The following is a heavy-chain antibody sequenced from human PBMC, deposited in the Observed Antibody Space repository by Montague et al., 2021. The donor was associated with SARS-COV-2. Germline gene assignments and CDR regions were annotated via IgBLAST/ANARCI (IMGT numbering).Heavy chain of an antibody. CDR3: ARVPVSGTYWSCDY. Sequence: SETLSLTCTVSGGSISSTSYYWGWVRQPPGKGLEWIGSIYHSGSANFNPCLKSRVTISIDTSKNQFSLKVNSVTAADTAVYYCARVPVSGTYWSCDYWGQGTLVTVSS. CDR1: GGSISSTSYY. D-gene: IGHD1-26*01. CDR2: IYHSGSA. J-gene: IGHJ4*02. V-gene: IGHV4-39*07.